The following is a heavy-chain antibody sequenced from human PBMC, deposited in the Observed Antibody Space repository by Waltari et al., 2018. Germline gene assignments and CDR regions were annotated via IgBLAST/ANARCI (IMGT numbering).Heavy chain of an antibody. CDR1: GFTFSSYW. Sequence: VPLVESGGGVVQPGGSLSLSCAASGFTFSSYWLHWVRQAPGTGLEWVHNIKQDGSVKYYVDAVKGRFTIARDNAKNSRYRQMNSLRAEDTAVYYCARDLPEYYDILTGYYIRGRGMWNDYWGQGTLVTVSS. CDR2: IKQDGSVK. J-gene: IGHJ4*02. CDR3: ARDLPEYYDILTGYYIRGRGMWNDY. D-gene: IGHD3-9*01. V-gene: IGHV3-7*01.